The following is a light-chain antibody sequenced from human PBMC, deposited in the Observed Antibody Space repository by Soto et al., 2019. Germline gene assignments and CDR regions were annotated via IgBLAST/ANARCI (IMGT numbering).Light chain of an antibody. CDR3: AAWDDSLSGVV. Sequence: QSVLTQPPSASGTPGQRVTISCSGSSSNIGSNYVYWYQQVPGTAPKLLFYRNNQRPSGVPDRFSGSKSGTSASLAISGLRSEDVSDYYCAAWDDSLSGVVFGGGTKLTVL. CDR2: RNN. V-gene: IGLV1-47*01. J-gene: IGLJ2*01. CDR1: SSNIGSNY.